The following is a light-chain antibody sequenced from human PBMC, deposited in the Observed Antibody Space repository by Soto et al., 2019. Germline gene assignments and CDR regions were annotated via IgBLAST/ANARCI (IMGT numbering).Light chain of an antibody. CDR2: WAS. J-gene: IGKJ5*01. CDR1: QSVLSSSNNKNY. CDR3: QQYYVTPIT. Sequence: DIVMTQSPDSLAVSLGERATINCKSSQSVLSSSNNKNYLAWYQQKAGPPPKLLIYWASTRESGVPDRFSGSGSGTDFTLTITSLQAEDVAVYYCQQYYVTPITFGQGTRLEIK. V-gene: IGKV4-1*01.